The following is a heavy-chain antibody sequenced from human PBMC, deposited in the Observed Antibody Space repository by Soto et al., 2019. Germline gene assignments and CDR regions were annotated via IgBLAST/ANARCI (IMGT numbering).Heavy chain of an antibody. V-gene: IGHV1-69*01. D-gene: IGHD2-8*01. CDR1: GGTFSSYA. CDR2: IIPIFGTA. J-gene: IGHJ4*02. Sequence: QVQLVQSGAEVKKPGSSVKVSCKASGGTFSSYAISWVRQAPGQGLEWMGGIIPIFGTANYAQKFQGRVTITADESTSTAYMELSSLRSEETAVYYCARASHIVLMLYAPYYFDYWCQGTLVTVSS. CDR3: ARASHIVLMLYAPYYFDY.